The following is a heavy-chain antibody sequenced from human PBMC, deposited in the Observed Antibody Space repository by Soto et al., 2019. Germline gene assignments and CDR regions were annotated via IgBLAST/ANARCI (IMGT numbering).Heavy chain of an antibody. V-gene: IGHV5-51*01. J-gene: IGHJ4*02. Sequence: GSLKISCKGSGYKFTNYWIGWVRQMPGKGLEWMGIIYPGDSEIRYNPSFQGQVTISADKSISTAYLQWRSVKASDTAMYYCATRDSSASYDYWGQGTLVTVSS. CDR3: ATRDSSASYDY. CDR2: IYPGDSEI. D-gene: IGHD6-6*01. CDR1: GYKFTNYW.